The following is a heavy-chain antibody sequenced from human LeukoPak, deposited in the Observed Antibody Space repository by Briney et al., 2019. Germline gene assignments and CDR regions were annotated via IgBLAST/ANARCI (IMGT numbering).Heavy chain of an antibody. V-gene: IGHV3-30*18. CDR2: ISYDGSNE. J-gene: IGHJ4*02. Sequence: PGGSLRLSCAASGFTFSSYGMHWVRQAPGKGLEWVAVISYDGSNEYYADSVKGRFTISRDNSKNTLYLQMNSLRAEDTAVYYCAKDGSGWNWGQGTLVTVSS. CDR1: GFTFSSYG. D-gene: IGHD6-19*01. CDR3: AKDGSGWN.